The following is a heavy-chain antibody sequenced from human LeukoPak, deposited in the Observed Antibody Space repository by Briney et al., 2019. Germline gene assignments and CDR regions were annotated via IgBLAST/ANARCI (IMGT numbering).Heavy chain of an antibody. J-gene: IGHJ5*02. CDR2: IKEDGSQK. CDR3: ARDIHGPWFDP. V-gene: IGHV3-7*01. D-gene: IGHD2-2*02. Sequence: QTGGSLRLSCAASGFTFSSYWMSWVRQAPGKGLEWVANIKEDGSQKYYVDSVKGRFTISRDNAKNSLYLQMNGLRVEDTALYYCARDIHGPWFDPWGQGILVTVSS. CDR1: GFTFSSYW.